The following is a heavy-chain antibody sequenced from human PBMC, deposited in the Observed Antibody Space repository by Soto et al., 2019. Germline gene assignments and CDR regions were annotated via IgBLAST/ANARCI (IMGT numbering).Heavy chain of an antibody. CDR3: ARDRCSSTSCYLDWFDP. CDR1: GFTFSSYS. J-gene: IGHJ5*02. CDR2: ISSSSSYI. D-gene: IGHD2-2*01. V-gene: IGHV3-21*01. Sequence: PGGSLRLSCAASGFTFSSYSMNWVRQAPGKGLEWVSSISSSSSYIYYADSVKGRFTISRDNAKNSLYLQMNSLRAEDTAVYYCARDRCSSTSCYLDWFDPWGQGTLVTVSS.